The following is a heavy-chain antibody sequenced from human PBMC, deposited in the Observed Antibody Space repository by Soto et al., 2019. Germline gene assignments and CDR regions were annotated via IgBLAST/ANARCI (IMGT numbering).Heavy chain of an antibody. D-gene: IGHD2-15*01. CDR3: ARAIGYCSGGSCYGVYWDY. V-gene: IGHV1-2*04. CDR2: INPNSGGT. J-gene: IGHJ4*02. Sequence: GASVKVSCKASGYTFTGYYMHWVRQAPGQGLEWMGWINPNSGGTNYAQKFQGWVTMTRDTSISAAYMELSRLRSDDTAVYYCARAIGYCSGGSCYGVYWDYWGQGTLVTVSS. CDR1: GYTFTGYY.